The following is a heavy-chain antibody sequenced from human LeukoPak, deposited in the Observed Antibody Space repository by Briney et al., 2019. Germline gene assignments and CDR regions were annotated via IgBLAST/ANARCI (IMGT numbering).Heavy chain of an antibody. CDR2: IVVCSGNT. CDR1: GFTFTNSA. Sequence: SVKVSCKASGFTFTNSAVQWVRQARGQRVEWIGWIVVCSGNTNCAQKFQERVTITRDMSTSTAYMELSSLRSEDTAVYYCAADQGATNFVDAFDIWGQGTMVTVSS. J-gene: IGHJ3*02. D-gene: IGHD1-26*01. V-gene: IGHV1-58*01. CDR3: AADQGATNFVDAFDI.